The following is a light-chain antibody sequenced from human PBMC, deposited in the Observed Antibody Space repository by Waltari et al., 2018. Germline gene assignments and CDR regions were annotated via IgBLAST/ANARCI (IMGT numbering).Light chain of an antibody. CDR2: GAS. J-gene: IGKJ1*01. CDR1: QTIRTS. Sequence: DIQMTQSPSSLSASIGDTITVTCRASQTIRTSLNWYQQKPAKAPKLLIFGASTLPRGVPSRFSGSASGTEFTLTVTNLQPDDFATSFCQQSFSSPWTFGQGTTV. CDR3: QQSFSSPWT. V-gene: IGKV1-39*01.